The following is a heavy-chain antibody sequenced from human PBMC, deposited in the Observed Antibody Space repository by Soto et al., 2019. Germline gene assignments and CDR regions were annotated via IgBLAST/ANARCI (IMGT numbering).Heavy chain of an antibody. J-gene: IGHJ6*02. CDR1: GGSISSDYYH. CDR3: AREDDGGDTLDV. CDR2: IHHSGSI. V-gene: IGHV4-30-4*08. Sequence: PSQTLSHTCAVSGGSISSDYYHLTCIIQSPERGLEWIGYIHHSGSILYNPSLKSRVTISVDTSKNQFSLHLSSVTAADTAVYFCAREDDGGDTLDVWGQGTTVTVSS. D-gene: IGHD2-21*02.